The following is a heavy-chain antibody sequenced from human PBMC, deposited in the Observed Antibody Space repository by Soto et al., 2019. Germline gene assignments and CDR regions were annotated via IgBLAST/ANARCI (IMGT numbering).Heavy chain of an antibody. CDR3: EKAESLNETYFAMDV. J-gene: IGHJ6*02. CDR1: GFSFDDYA. Sequence: PGGSLRLSCAASGFSFDDYAMHWVRQAPGKGLEWVSGISRDSGRIAYADSVKGRFTISRDNAKNSLFLQLNSLRPEDTAFYYCEKAESLNETYFAMDVWGQGSTVT. V-gene: IGHV3-9*01. CDR2: ISRDSGRI.